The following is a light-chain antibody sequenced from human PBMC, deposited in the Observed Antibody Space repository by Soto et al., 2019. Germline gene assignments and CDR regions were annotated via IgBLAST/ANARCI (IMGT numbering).Light chain of an antibody. J-gene: IGKJ5*01. CDR2: DAY. V-gene: IGKV3-11*01. CDR1: QSFRGL. Sequence: VLTQSPVTLSLSPGERATLYCRASQSFRGLLAWYQQKPGQAPRLLIYDAYNRATGIPPRFSGSGSGTDFTLTISSLEPEDSAVYYCQQRHTWPITFGQGTRLEIK. CDR3: QQRHTWPIT.